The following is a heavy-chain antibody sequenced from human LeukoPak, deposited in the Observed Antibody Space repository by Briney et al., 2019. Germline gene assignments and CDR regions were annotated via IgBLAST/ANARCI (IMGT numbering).Heavy chain of an antibody. V-gene: IGHV3-11*06. CDR1: GFTFSDYY. D-gene: IGHD3-10*01. CDR3: ARTYGSGEGWFDP. Sequence: GGSLRLSCAASGFTFSDYYMSWIRQAPGKGLEWVSYISSSSSYTNYADSVKGRFTISRDNAKNSLYLQMNSLRAGDTAVYYCARTYGSGEGWFDPWGQGTLVTVSS. J-gene: IGHJ5*02. CDR2: ISSSSSYT.